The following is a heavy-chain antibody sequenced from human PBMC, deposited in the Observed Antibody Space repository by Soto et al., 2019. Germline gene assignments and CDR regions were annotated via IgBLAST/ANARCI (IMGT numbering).Heavy chain of an antibody. CDR1: GGSISSYY. D-gene: IGHD5-18*01. CDR3: ARGDVDTAIVA. J-gene: IGHJ5*02. CDR2: IYYSGST. Sequence: PSETLSLTCTVSGGSISSYYWSWIRQPPGKGLEWIGYIYYSGSTNYNPSLKSRVTISVDTSKNQFSLKLSSVTAADTAVYYCARGDVDTAIVAWGQGTLVTV. V-gene: IGHV4-59*01.